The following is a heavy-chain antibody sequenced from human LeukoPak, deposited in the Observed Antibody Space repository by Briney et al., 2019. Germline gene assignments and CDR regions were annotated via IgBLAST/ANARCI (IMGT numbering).Heavy chain of an antibody. V-gene: IGHV4-34*01. D-gene: IGHD3-22*01. CDR2: IYYSGST. CDR3: ARHSFNDYYDSSGYNWFDP. J-gene: IGHJ5*02. Sequence: SETLSLTCAVYGGSFSGYYWSWIRQPPGKGLEWIGSIYYSGSTYYNPSLKSRVTISVGTSKNQFSLKLSSVTAADTAVYYCARHSFNDYYDSSGYNWFDPWGQGTLVTVSS. CDR1: GGSFSGYY.